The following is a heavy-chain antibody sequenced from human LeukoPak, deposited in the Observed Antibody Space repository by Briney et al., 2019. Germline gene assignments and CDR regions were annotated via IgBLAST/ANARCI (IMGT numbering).Heavy chain of an antibody. D-gene: IGHD2-21*02. Sequence: ASVKVSCKTSGYTFTTYAIHWVRQAPGQRLEWMGLINADDGNTKYSQKFQGRVTITRDTSASTAYMELSSLRSEDTAVYYCAARAYCGGDCYNDYWGQGTLVTVSS. CDR2: INADDGNT. CDR1: GYTFTTYA. CDR3: AARAYCGGDCYNDY. V-gene: IGHV1-3*01. J-gene: IGHJ4*02.